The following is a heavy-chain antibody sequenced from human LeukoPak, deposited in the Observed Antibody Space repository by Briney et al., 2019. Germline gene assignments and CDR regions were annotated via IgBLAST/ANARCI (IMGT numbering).Heavy chain of an antibody. Sequence: ASVTVSCKASGYTFTSYDINWVRQATGQGLEWMGWTNPNSGNTGYAQKFQGRVTMTRNTSISTAYMELSSLRSEDTAVYYCARGYYGSGSSTYYFDYWGQGTLVTVSS. CDR1: GYTFTSYD. J-gene: IGHJ4*02. V-gene: IGHV1-8*01. CDR2: TNPNSGNT. D-gene: IGHD3-10*01. CDR3: ARGYYGSGSSTYYFDY.